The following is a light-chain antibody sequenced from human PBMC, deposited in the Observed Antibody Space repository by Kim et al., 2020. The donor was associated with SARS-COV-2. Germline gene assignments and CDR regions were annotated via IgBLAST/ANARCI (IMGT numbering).Light chain of an antibody. V-gene: IGLV6-57*02. CDR1: SGSIASNY. CDR3: QSYDSGNQEWV. J-gene: IGLJ3*02. Sequence: LTQPHSVSESPGKTVTISCTGSSGSIASNYVQWYQQRPGSAPTTVIYEDNQRPSGVPDRFSGSIDSSSNSASLTISGLKTEDEADYYCQSYDSGNQEWVFGGGTQLTVL. CDR2: EDN.